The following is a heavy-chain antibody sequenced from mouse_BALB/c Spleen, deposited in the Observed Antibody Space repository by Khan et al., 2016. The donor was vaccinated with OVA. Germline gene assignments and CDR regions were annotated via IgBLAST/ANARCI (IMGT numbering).Heavy chain of an antibody. CDR1: GYTFTSYW. CDR3: ANHGSSSAWLTY. J-gene: IGHJ3*01. CDR2: INPRPGYT. V-gene: IGHV1-4*01. D-gene: IGHD1-1*01. Sequence: VQLQQSGAELATPGASVKMSCKASGYTFTSYWMHWVKQRPGQGLEWIGYINPRPGYTEYNQRFKAKATLTADKSSRTAYMQLSSLTSEESAVYYCANHGSSSAWLTYWGQGTLVTVSA.